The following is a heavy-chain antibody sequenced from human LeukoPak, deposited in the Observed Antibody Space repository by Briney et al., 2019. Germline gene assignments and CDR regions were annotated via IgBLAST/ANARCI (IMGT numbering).Heavy chain of an antibody. CDR2: ISGSGGST. V-gene: IGHV3-23*01. D-gene: IGHD1-26*01. CDR3: AKDLPREY. J-gene: IGHJ4*02. Sequence: GGSLRLSCAASGFTLSSYGMSWVRQAPGKGLEWVSGISGSGGSTYYADSVKGRFTISRDNSKNTLYLQMSSLRADDTAVYYCAKDLPREYWGQGTLVTVSS. CDR1: GFTLSSYG.